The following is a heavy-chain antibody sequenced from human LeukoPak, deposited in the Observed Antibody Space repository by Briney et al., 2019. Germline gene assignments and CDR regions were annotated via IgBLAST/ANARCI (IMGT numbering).Heavy chain of an antibody. CDR1: GGSISSYY. CDR3: AGRRELNYRAFFDL. Sequence: SETLSLTCTVSGGSISSYYWSWIRQPAGKGLEWIGRIYTSGSTNYNPSLKSRVTMSLDTSKNQFSLKLSSVTAADTAVYYCAGRRELNYRAFFDLWGQGTLVTVSS. J-gene: IGHJ5*02. V-gene: IGHV4-4*07. D-gene: IGHD1-7*01. CDR2: IYTSGST.